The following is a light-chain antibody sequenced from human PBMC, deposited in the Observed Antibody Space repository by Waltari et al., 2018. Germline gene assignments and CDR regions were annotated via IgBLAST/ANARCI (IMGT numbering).Light chain of an antibody. CDR3: QKSSSTPPWT. J-gene: IGKJ1*01. V-gene: IGKV1-39*01. Sequence: DIQMTQSPSSLSASVGDRVTITCRASQSISIYLNWYQQKPGKAPKLLISSASSLQSGVPSRFSVSGSGTDFTLTISSLQPEDFATYYCQKSSSTPPWTFGQGTKVEIK. CDR2: SAS. CDR1: QSISIY.